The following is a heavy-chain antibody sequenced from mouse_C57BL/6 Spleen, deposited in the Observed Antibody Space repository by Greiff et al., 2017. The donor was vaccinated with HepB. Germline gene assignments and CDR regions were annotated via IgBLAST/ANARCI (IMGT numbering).Heavy chain of an antibody. CDR1: GYTFTSYW. J-gene: IGHJ2*01. Sequence: QVQLQQPGAELVRPGSSVKLSCKASGYTFTSYWMHWVKQRPIQGLEWIGNIDPSDSETHYNQKFKDKATLTVDKSSSTAYMQLSSLTSEDSAVYYCARYPTVVATDYWGQGTTLTVSS. V-gene: IGHV1-52*01. CDR3: ARYPTVVATDY. D-gene: IGHD1-1*01. CDR2: IDPSDSET.